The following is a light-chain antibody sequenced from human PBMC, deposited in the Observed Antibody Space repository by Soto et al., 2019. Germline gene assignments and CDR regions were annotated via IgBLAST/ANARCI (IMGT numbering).Light chain of an antibody. CDR1: SSDIGAYNF. Sequence: QSALTQPASVSGSPGQSITISCTGTSSDIGAYNFVSWYQQHPGKAPKLMLYDVNIRPSGVPNRFSGSKSGNTASLTISGLQAEYEADYYCTSWTTSTTMIFGGGTKLTVL. V-gene: IGLV2-14*03. CDR3: TSWTTSTTMI. J-gene: IGLJ2*01. CDR2: DVN.